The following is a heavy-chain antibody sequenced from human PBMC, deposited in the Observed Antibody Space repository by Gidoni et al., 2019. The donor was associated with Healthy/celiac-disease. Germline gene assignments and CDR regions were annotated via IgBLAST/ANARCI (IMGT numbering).Heavy chain of an antibody. V-gene: IGHV3-23*01. Sequence: EVQLLESGGGLVQPGGSLRLSCAASGFTFSSYAMSWVRQAPGKGLAWVSAISGSGGSTYYADTVKGRFTIARDNSKNTLYLQMNSLRAEDTAVYYCAKDWDIVVVVAGAPDAFDIWGQGTMVTVSS. CDR2: ISGSGGST. CDR1: GFTFSSYA. D-gene: IGHD2-15*01. CDR3: AKDWDIVVVVAGAPDAFDI. J-gene: IGHJ3*02.